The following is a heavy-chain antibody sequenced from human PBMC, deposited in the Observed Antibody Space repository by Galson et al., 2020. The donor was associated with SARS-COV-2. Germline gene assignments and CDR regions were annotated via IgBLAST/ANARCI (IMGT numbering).Heavy chain of an antibody. CDR3: ARTEDDQWLVAFDY. V-gene: IGHV2-5*01. CDR1: RLSLNSSALG. D-gene: IGHD6-19*01. J-gene: IGHJ4*02. Sequence: SGPPLVKPTHPWILHWNFSRLSLNSSALGVGWVRQPQGKAQEWLPLIHWNNENRYIITRKSTLTITKDTSQNQVVLLMTNLDPVDTATYYGARTEDDQWLVAFDYWGQGTLVTVSS. CDR2: IHWNNEN.